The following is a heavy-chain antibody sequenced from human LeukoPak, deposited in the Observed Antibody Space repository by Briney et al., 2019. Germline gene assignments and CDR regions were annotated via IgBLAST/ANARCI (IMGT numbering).Heavy chain of an antibody. CDR3: ARVQQSWFSGSIDY. CDR1: GFTFSSYS. Sequence: GGSLRLSCAASGFTFSSYSMNWVRQAPGKGLEWVSSISSSSSFTYYADSVKGRFTISRHNAKNSLYLQMNSLRAEDTAVYFCARVQQSWFSGSIDYWGQGTLVTVSS. CDR2: ISSSSSFT. J-gene: IGHJ4*02. V-gene: IGHV3-21*01. D-gene: IGHD3-10*01.